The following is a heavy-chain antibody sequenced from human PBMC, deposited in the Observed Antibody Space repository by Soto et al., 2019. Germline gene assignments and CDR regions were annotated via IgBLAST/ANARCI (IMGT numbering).Heavy chain of an antibody. D-gene: IGHD2-15*01. V-gene: IGHV1-8*01. CDR2: MNPSSGET. Sequence: ASVKVSCKTSGYNFTNFDINWVRQAPGRGLVWMGWMNPSSGETGSAQNFQGRVTMTRDISTRTFFMQLTSLRSGDAAIYYCARLAEYCNGIKCYSNFDFWGRGTQVTVSS. CDR1: GYNFTNFD. J-gene: IGHJ4*01. CDR3: ARLAEYCNGIKCYSNFDF.